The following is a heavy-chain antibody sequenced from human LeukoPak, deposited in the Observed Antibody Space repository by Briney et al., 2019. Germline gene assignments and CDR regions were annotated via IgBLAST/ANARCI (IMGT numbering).Heavy chain of an antibody. CDR3: ASGYSDRYYYYGMDV. CDR1: GYTFTSYG. V-gene: IGHV1-18*01. J-gene: IGHJ6*02. Sequence: ASVKVSCKASGYTFTSYGISWVRQAPGQGLEWMGWISAYSGNTNYAQKLQGRVTMTTDTSTSTAYMELRSLRSDDTAVYYCASGYSDRYYYYGMDVWGQGTTVTVSS. CDR2: ISAYSGNT. D-gene: IGHD3-22*01.